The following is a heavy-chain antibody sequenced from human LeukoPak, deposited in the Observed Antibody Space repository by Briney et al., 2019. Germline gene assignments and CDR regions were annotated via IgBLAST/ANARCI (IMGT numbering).Heavy chain of an antibody. D-gene: IGHD1-26*01. J-gene: IGHJ4*02. Sequence: SETLSLTCTVSGGSISSSSYYWGWIRQPPGTGLEWIGSIYHSGSTYYNPSLKSRVTISVDTSKNQFSLKLSSVTAADTAVYYCARTQWEPEYYFDYWGQGTLVTVSS. CDR3: ARTQWEPEYYFDY. V-gene: IGHV4-39*01. CDR2: IYHSGST. CDR1: GGSISSSSYY.